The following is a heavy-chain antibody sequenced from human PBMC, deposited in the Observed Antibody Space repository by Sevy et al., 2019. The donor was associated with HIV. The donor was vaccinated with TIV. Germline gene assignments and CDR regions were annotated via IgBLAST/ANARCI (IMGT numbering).Heavy chain of an antibody. D-gene: IGHD3-16*01. CDR2: ISYDGSNK. J-gene: IGHJ6*02. V-gene: IGHV3-30-3*01. CDR1: GFTFSSYA. Sequence: GGSLRLSCAASGFTFSSYAMHWVRQAPGKGLEWVAVISYDGSNKYYADSVKGRFTISRDNSENTMHLQMNNLRLDDTAVYYCAKGLSSIYPYSMDVWGQGTTVTVSS. CDR3: AKGLSSIYPYSMDV.